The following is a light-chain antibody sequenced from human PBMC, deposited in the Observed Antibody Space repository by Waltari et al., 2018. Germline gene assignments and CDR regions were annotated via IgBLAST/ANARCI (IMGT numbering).Light chain of an antibody. CDR3: ASWDDSLNGHWV. Sequence: QSVLTQPTSASGAPGQRVTISCSGSYSHIGRHVVNWYQQLPGKAPKLLSYRSDRRPSGVPVRFSGSKSDSSASLAIDGLHSEDEADYYCASWDDSLNGHWVFGGGTKVTVL. CDR1: YSHIGRHV. J-gene: IGLJ3*02. CDR2: RSD. V-gene: IGLV1-44*01.